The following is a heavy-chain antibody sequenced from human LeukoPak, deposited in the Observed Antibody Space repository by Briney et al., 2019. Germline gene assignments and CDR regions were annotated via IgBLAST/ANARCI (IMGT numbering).Heavy chain of an antibody. V-gene: IGHV3-7*02. J-gene: IGHJ4*02. Sequence: GGSLRLSCAASGFTLSGCWMSWVRQAPGKGLEWLANIKPDGSERYHVDSVKGRFTISRDNAKNSLYLQMNSLRAEDTAVYYCAVTYYYDSGGYPHWGQGTLVTVSS. CDR3: AVTYYYDSGGYPH. D-gene: IGHD3-22*01. CDR1: GFTLSGCW. CDR2: IKPDGSER.